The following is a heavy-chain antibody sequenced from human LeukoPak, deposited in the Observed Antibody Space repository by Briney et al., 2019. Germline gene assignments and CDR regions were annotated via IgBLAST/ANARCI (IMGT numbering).Heavy chain of an antibody. J-gene: IGHJ4*02. V-gene: IGHV1-18*01. CDR2: ISAYNGNT. CDR1: GYTFTSYG. Sequence: ASVKVSCKASGYTFTSYGISWVRQAPGQGLEWMGWISAYNGNTNYAQKLQGRVTMTTDTSTSTAYMELRSLRSDDTAVYYCARVLQLWLSVDPFDYWGQGTLVTVSS. CDR3: ARVLQLWLSVDPFDY. D-gene: IGHD5-18*01.